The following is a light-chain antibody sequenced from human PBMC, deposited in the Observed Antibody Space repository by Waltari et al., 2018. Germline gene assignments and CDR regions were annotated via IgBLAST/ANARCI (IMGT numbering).Light chain of an antibody. CDR2: DVS. CDR3: TSYTSSHGLV. J-gene: IGLJ1*01. V-gene: IGLV2-14*03. Sequence: QSALTQPASVSGSPGQSITISCTGTSRDVGGYTYLSWYQQHPGKAPNVVIFDVSYRPAGVSSLFSASKSGNTASLTISGLQAEDEADYYCTSYTSSHGLVFGTGTKVTVL. CDR1: SRDVGGYTY.